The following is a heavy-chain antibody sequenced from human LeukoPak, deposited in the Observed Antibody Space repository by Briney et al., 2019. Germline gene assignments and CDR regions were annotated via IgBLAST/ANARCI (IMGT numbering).Heavy chain of an antibody. CDR3: AKDRSYYGSGSAIFDY. Sequence: GRSLRLSCAASGFTFDDYAMHWVRQAPGKGLEWVSGISWNSGSIGYADSVKGRFTISRDNAKNSLYLQMNSLRAEDTALYYCAKDRSYYGSGSAIFDYWGQGTLVTVSS. D-gene: IGHD3-10*01. J-gene: IGHJ4*02. CDR1: GFTFDDYA. V-gene: IGHV3-9*01. CDR2: ISWNSGSI.